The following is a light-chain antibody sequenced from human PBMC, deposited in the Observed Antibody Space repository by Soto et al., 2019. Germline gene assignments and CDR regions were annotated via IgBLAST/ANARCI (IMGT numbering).Light chain of an antibody. Sequence: DIQMTQSPSSLSASVGDRVTITCQASQDISSYLNWYQQKPGKAPKLLIYDASNLKTGVPSRFSGSGSGTDFSFTISSLQPEDIATYYCQQFDNLPLTFGGGTKV. V-gene: IGKV1-33*01. CDR2: DAS. CDR3: QQFDNLPLT. J-gene: IGKJ4*01. CDR1: QDISSY.